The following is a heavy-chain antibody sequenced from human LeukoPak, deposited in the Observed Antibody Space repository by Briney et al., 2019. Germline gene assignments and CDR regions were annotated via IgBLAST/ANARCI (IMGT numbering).Heavy chain of an antibody. CDR3: AVGAVAGLFDY. CDR1: GFTFSSYS. CDR2: ISSSSSYI. V-gene: IGHV3-21*01. J-gene: IGHJ4*02. Sequence: GGSLRLSCAASGFTFSSYSMNWVRQAPGKGLEWVSSISSSSSYIYYADSVKGRFTISRDNAKNSLYLQMNSLRAEDTAVYYCAVGAVAGLFDYWGQGTLATVSS. D-gene: IGHD6-19*01.